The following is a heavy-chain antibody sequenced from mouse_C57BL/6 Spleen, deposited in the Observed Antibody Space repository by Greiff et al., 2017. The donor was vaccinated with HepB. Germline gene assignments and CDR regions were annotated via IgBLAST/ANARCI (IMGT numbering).Heavy chain of an antibody. Sequence: VQLQESGAELVRPGASVKLSCKASGYTFTDYYINWVKQRPGQGLEWIARIYPGSGNTYYNEKFKGKATLTAEKSSSTAYMQLSSLTSEDSAVYFCARRRDLLSHAMDYWGQGTSVTVSS. J-gene: IGHJ4*01. V-gene: IGHV1-76*01. D-gene: IGHD2-10*01. CDR2: IYPGSGNT. CDR3: ARRRDLLSHAMDY. CDR1: GYTFTDYY.